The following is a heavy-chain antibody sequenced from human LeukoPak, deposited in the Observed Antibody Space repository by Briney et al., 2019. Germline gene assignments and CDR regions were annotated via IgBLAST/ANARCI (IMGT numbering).Heavy chain of an antibody. Sequence: SETLSLTCTVSGYSISSGYYWGWIRQPPGKGLEWIGSIYHSGSTYYNPSLKSRVTISVDTSKNQFSLKLSSVTAADTAVYYCARGSYGYGNGYWGQGTPVTVSS. D-gene: IGHD5-18*01. CDR2: IYHSGST. CDR3: ARGSYGYGNGY. CDR1: GYSISSGYY. V-gene: IGHV4-38-2*02. J-gene: IGHJ4*02.